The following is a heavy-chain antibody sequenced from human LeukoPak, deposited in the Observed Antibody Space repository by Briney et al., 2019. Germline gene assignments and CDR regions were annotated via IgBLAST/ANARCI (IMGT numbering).Heavy chain of an antibody. CDR1: AFTFSSYA. V-gene: IGHV3-30*04. CDR2: ISYDGSNK. Sequence: GGSLRLSCAASAFTFSSYAMHWVRQAPGKGLEWVAVISYDGSNKYYADSVKGRFTISRDNSKNTLYLQMNSLRAEDTAVYYCAKDIKNGTPYYYGMDVWGQGTTVTVSS. D-gene: IGHD1-1*01. CDR3: AKDIKNGTPYYYGMDV. J-gene: IGHJ6*02.